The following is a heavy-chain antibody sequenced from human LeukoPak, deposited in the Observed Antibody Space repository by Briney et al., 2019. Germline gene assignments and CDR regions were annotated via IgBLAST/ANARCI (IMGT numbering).Heavy chain of an antibody. D-gene: IGHD4-17*01. CDR3: ARETTALSRGFDP. CDR1: DGSISSYY. J-gene: IGHJ5*02. CDR2: IYTNGNT. Sequence: PSETLSLICTVSDGSISSYYWSWIRQPAGKGLEWIGRIYTNGNTNYNPSLKSRVTMSVDTSKNQFSLNLNSVTAADTAVYYCARETTALSRGFDPWGQGTLVTVSS. V-gene: IGHV4-4*07.